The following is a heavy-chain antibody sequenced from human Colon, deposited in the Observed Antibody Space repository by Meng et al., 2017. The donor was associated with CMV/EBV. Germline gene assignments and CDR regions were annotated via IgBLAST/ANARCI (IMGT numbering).Heavy chain of an antibody. CDR3: AREGAELAGMGLDY. D-gene: IGHD6-19*01. Sequence: ASGFTFSYSYMNWIRQVPGKGLAWVSYITTSGNTKYYADSVKGRFTISRDNAKNALYLQMNDLRVEDTAVYYCAREGAELAGMGLDYWGQGTLVTVSS. V-gene: IGHV3-11*01. J-gene: IGHJ4*02. CDR2: ITTSGNTK. CDR1: GFTFSYSY.